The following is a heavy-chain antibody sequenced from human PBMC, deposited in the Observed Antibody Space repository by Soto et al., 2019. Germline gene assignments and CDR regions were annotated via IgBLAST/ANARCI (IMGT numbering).Heavy chain of an antibody. CDR3: ARDASTVTTLLFDS. CDR1: GFTFSSYG. D-gene: IGHD4-17*01. J-gene: IGHJ5*01. V-gene: IGHV3-33*01. Sequence: GGSLRLSCAASGFTFSSYGMHWVRQAPGKGLEWVAVIWYDGSNKYYADSVKGRFTISRDNSKNTLYLQMNSLRAEDTAVYYCARDASTVTTLLFDSSGQGSLVIVSS. CDR2: IWYDGSNK.